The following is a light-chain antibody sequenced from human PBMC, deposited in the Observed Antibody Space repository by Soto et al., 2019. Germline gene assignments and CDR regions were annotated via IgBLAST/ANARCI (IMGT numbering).Light chain of an antibody. CDR3: QQYYTTPAST. CDR2: GQX. Sequence: DLVMTQSPDSMAVSLGERARXNCKSSQIVLSCSNNLTYLXXDQQQXXXXPKMXXXGQXTRESGVPERFIGSGSGKDFTLTISSLQAEDVSVSYCQQYYTTPASTFGQGTRLDIK. CDR1: QIVLSCSNNLTY. V-gene: IGKV4-1*01. J-gene: IGKJ5*01.